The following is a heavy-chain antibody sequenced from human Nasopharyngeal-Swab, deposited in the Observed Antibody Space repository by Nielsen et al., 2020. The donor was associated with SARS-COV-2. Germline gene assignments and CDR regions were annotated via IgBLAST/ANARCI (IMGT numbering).Heavy chain of an antibody. V-gene: IGHV1-69*13. CDR1: GGTFSSYA. Sequence: SVKVSCKASGGTFSSYAISWVRQAPGQGLEWMGGIIPIFGTANYAQKFQGRVTITADESTSTAYMELSSLRSEDTAVYYRARDRRTVVTPIFAFDIWGQGTMVTVSS. J-gene: IGHJ3*02. CDR2: IIPIFGTA. CDR3: ARDRRTVVTPIFAFDI. D-gene: IGHD4-23*01.